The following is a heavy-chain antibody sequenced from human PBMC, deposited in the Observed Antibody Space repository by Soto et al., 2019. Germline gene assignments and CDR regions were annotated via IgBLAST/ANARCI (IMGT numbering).Heavy chain of an antibody. CDR3: ARRGDYDDSSGDANDV. CDR2: SNHSGST. CDR1: GGSFSGYY. V-gene: IGHV4-34*01. J-gene: IGHJ3*01. Sequence: QVQVQQWGAGLLKPSETLSLTCAVYGGSFSGYYWSWIRQPPGKGLEWIGESNHSGSTNYNPSLKSQDTISVSKSKDQISLKLTSVTAAATAVDYCARRGDYDDSSGDANDVWGQGTMVTVSS. D-gene: IGHD3-22*01.